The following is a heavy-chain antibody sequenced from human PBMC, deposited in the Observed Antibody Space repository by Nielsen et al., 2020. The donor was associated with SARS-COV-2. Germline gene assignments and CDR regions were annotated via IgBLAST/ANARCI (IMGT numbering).Heavy chain of an antibody. CDR3: AKDGRGGSYYRDYYGMDV. CDR2: ISGSGGST. V-gene: IGHV3-23*01. D-gene: IGHD1-26*01. CDR1: GFTFSSYA. J-gene: IGHJ6*02. Sequence: GESLKISCAASGFTFSSYAVSWVRQAPGKGLEWVSAISGSGGSTYYADSVKGRFTISRDNSKNTLYLQMNSLRAEDTAVYYCAKDGRGGSYYRDYYGMDVWGQGTTVTVSS.